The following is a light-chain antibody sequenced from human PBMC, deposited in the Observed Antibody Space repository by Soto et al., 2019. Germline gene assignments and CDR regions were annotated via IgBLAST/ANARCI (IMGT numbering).Light chain of an antibody. Sequence: EIVMTQSPATLSVSPGERGTRSCRASQSVSSNLAWYQQKPGQAPRLLIYGASTRATGIPARFSGSGSGTEFTLTISSLQSEDFAVYCCQQYNNWPTFGQGTRLEIK. J-gene: IGKJ5*01. CDR3: QQYNNWPT. CDR2: GAS. CDR1: QSVSSN. V-gene: IGKV3-15*01.